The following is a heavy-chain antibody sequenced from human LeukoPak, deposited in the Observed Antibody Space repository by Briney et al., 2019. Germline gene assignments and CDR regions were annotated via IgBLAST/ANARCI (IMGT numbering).Heavy chain of an antibody. D-gene: IGHD5-12*01. CDR1: GFTFSSYG. CDR3: SRGTGYGVFDI. J-gene: IGHJ3*02. V-gene: IGHV3-30*03. CDR2: VSYDGSNK. Sequence: GGSLRLSCAASGFTFSSYGMHWVRQAPGKGLEWVAVVSYDGSNKYYAHSAKGRFTISRDNARNTLYLQMNSLRAEDTAVYYCSRGTGYGVFDIWGQGTKVTVSS.